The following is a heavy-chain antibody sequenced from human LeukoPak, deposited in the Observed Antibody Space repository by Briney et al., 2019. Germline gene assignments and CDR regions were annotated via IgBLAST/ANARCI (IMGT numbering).Heavy chain of an antibody. D-gene: IGHD3-3*01. V-gene: IGHV1-69*13. J-gene: IGHJ6*03. Sequence: ASVKVSCKASGGTFSSYAISWVRQAPGQGLEWMGGIIPIFGTANYAQKLQGRVTITADESTSTAYLELSSLRSEATAVYYCAKGPIFGVVHHYYYSTAVSGKGTTVTASS. CDR1: GGTFSSYA. CDR3: AKGPIFGVVHHYYYSTAV. CDR2: IIPIFGTA.